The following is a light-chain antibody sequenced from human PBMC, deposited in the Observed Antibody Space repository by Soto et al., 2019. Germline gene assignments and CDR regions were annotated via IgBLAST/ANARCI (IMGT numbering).Light chain of an antibody. CDR2: DAS. CDR3: QHYDHLPIT. J-gene: IGKJ5*01. CDR1: QDITNY. Sequence: TQITQSNSDMYASACHAVNIICKASQDITNYLNWYQQKPGKAPRLLLYDASSLETGVPSRFSGSGSGTDFTFTISSLQPEDIATYYCQHYDHLPITFGQGTRVDIK. V-gene: IGKV1-33*01.